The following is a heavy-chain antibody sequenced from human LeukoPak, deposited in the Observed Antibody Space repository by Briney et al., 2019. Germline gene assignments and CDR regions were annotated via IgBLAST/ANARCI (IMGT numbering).Heavy chain of an antibody. D-gene: IGHD1-26*01. CDR3: ARLLNQWELHLDY. Sequence: SETLSLTCSVSRGSISTYFWSWIRQPAGKGLEWIGHIYSSGRTNYNPSLKSRVTMSVDTSKNQFSLRLSSVTAADTAVYYCARLLNQWELHLDYWGQGALVTVSS. J-gene: IGHJ4*02. CDR2: IYSSGRT. V-gene: IGHV4-4*07. CDR1: RGSISTYF.